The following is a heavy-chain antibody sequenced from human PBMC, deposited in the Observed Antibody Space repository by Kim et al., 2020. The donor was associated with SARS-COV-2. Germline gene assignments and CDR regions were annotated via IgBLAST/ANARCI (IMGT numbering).Heavy chain of an antibody. Sequence: GGSLRLSCAASRFSFSSNGMSWVRQAPRKGLELVANIKQDGSETYYMDAAKGRFTISRDNATNSLYLQMNSLRAEDTAVYYCAIGRRDGYSSWYFDL. D-gene: IGHD2-15*01. V-gene: IGHV3-7*02. J-gene: IGHJ2*01. CDR3: AIGRRDGYSSWYFDL. CDR2: IKQDGSET. CDR1: RFSFSSNG.